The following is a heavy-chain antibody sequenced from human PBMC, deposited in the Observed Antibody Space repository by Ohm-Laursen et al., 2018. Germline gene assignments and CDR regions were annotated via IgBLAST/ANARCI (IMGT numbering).Heavy chain of an antibody. V-gene: IGHV3-23*01. Sequence: SLRLSCAATGFTFSSYAMSWVRQAPGKGLEWVSSISGNAVRTYDADSVKGRFTISRDNSKNTLYLQMNSLRAEDTAVYYCANVQSGSYYSFWFDPWGQGTLVTVSS. CDR1: GFTFSSYA. CDR3: ANVQSGSYYSFWFDP. CDR2: ISGNAVRT. J-gene: IGHJ5*02. D-gene: IGHD1-26*01.